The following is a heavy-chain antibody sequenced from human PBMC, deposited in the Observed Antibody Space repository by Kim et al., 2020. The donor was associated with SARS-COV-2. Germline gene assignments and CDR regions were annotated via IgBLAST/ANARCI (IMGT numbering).Heavy chain of an antibody. V-gene: IGHV3-7*01. D-gene: IGHD1-1*01. J-gene: IGHJ5*02. Sequence: GGSLRLSCAASGFTFSTYCMPWARQVPGKGLEWVADIKPDGREQNYVDSVKGRFTVSRDNSKNSLYLQMNSLRAEDTAVYYCAREGTDGWSDQWAQGTLVTVST. CDR3: AREGTDGWSDQ. CDR1: GFTFSTYC. CDR2: IKPDGREQ.